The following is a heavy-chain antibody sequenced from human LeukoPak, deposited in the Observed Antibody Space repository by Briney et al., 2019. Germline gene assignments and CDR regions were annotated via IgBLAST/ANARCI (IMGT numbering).Heavy chain of an antibody. CDR2: INPNSGGT. D-gene: IGHD2-15*01. CDR3: ARGYCSGGSCYPYGMDV. Sequence: SVKVSCKASGYTFTGYYMHWVRQAPGQGLEWMGWINPNSGGTNYAQKFQGRVTMTRDTSISTAYMELSRLRSDDTAVYYCARGYCSGGSCYPYGMDVWGQGTTVTVSS. V-gene: IGHV1-2*02. CDR1: GYTFTGYY. J-gene: IGHJ6*02.